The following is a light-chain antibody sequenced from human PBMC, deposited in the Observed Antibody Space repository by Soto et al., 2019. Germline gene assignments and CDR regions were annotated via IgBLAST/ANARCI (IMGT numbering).Light chain of an antibody. J-gene: IGLJ3*02. CDR3: AVWDDSLSGWV. CDR1: SSNIGSNY. V-gene: IGLV1-47*01. Sequence: QSVLTQPPSASGTPGQRVTISCSGSSSNIGSNYVYWYQQLPGTAPKLLIYRNNQRPSGVPDRFSGSKSGTSASLAISGLRSEDEADYYCAVWDDSLSGWVFGGGTKVTVL. CDR2: RNN.